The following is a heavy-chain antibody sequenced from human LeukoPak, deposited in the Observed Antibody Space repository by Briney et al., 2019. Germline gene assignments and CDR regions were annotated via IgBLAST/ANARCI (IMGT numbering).Heavy chain of an antibody. CDR2: ISNGGDGT. CDR3: AKDLLIFVVVTAHSYFDL. CDR1: GFPFNHYA. V-gene: IGHV3-23*01. J-gene: IGHJ2*01. Sequence: GGSLRLSCAASGFPFNHYAMTWVRQAPGKGPEWVSSISNGGDGTFYADSVKGRFTISRDNSKNTVYLQMNSLRADDTAVYYCAKDLLIFVVVTAHSYFDLWGRGTLVTVSS. D-gene: IGHD2-21*02.